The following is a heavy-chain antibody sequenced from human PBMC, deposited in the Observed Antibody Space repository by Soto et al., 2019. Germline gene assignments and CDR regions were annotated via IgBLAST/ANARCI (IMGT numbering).Heavy chain of an antibody. J-gene: IGHJ6*02. CDR1: GFTVSSNY. CDR3: ARVGVMVRGVLQICNYYGRDV. V-gene: IGHV3-53*01. Sequence: EVQLVESGGGLIQPGGSLRLSCAASGFTVSSNYMSWVRQAPGKGLEWVSVIYSGGSTYYADSVKGRFTISRDNSKNTLYLQMNSLRAEDTAVYYGARVGVMVRGVLQICNYYGRDVWGQGTTVTVSS. D-gene: IGHD3-10*01. CDR2: IYSGGST.